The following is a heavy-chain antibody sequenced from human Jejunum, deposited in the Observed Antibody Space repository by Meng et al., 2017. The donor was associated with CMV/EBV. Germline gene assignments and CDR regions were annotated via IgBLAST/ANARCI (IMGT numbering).Heavy chain of an antibody. D-gene: IGHD2/OR15-2a*01. J-gene: IGHJ5*02. CDR2: TSNSGNT. V-gene: IGHV4-31*02. CDR3: ATAVQSSCVNTFCFDP. CDR1: SVNSGLYY. Sequence: SVNSGLYYWSWHRARTGMGLEWSGYTSNSGNTYYTLSLKRRLSLSLDTSKNQFSLNLISVAAADTAVYYCATAVQSSCVNTFCFDPWGQGTLVTVSS.